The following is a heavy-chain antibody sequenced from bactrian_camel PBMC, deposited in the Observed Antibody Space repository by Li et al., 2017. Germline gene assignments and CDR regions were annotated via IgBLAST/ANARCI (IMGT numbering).Heavy chain of an antibody. CDR2: LDFDETT. J-gene: IGHJ6*01. Sequence: HVQLVESGGGSVQAGGSLTLACTASGDTSGSYCMAWFRETPGKEREGVAALDFDETTTYADSAKGRFTISRDNAAKAVYLQMNSLKFEDTALYFCATDDPGGAWQPSFAYWGQGTQVTVS. CDR3: ATDDPGGAWQPSFAY. V-gene: IGHV3S1*01. CDR1: GDTSGSYC. D-gene: IGHD7*01.